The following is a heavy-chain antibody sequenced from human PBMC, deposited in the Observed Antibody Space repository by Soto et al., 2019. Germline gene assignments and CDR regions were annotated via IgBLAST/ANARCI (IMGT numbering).Heavy chain of an antibody. V-gene: IGHV4-31*03. Sequence: SETLSLTCTVSGGSISSGGYYWSWIRQHPGKGLEWIGYLYHSGSTYYNPSLESRVTISVDTSKNRFSLKLSSVTAADTAVYFCARVWFYGSGSYPLDYWGQGTLVTVSS. CDR2: LYHSGST. CDR1: GGSISSGGYY. J-gene: IGHJ4*02. D-gene: IGHD3-10*01. CDR3: ARVWFYGSGSYPLDY.